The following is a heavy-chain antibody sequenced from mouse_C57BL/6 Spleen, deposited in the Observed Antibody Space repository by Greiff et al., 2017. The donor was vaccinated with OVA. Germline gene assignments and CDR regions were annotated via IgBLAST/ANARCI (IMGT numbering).Heavy chain of an antibody. CDR1: GYTFTSYW. V-gene: IGHV1-59*01. CDR3: ARSPDYYGSSPTDY. J-gene: IGHJ2*01. CDR2: IDPSDSYT. D-gene: IGHD1-1*01. Sequence: VQLQQPGAELVRPGTSVKLSCKASGYTFTSYWMHWVKQRPGQGLEWIGVIDPSDSYTNYNQKFKGKATLTVDTSSSTAYMQLSSLTSEDSAVYYCARSPDYYGSSPTDYWGQGTTLTVSS.